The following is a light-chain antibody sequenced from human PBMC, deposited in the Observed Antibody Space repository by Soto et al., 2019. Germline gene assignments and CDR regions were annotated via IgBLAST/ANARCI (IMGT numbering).Light chain of an antibody. Sequence: QSVLTQPPSASGSPGQSVTISCTGTSSDVGGYNYVSWYQQHPGKAPKLMIYDVIKLPSGVPDRLSGSKSGNTASLTVSGLQAEDEADYYCSSYAGSLYVFGTGTKLTGL. CDR1: SSDVGGYNY. V-gene: IGLV2-8*01. CDR3: SSYAGSLYV. CDR2: DVI. J-gene: IGLJ1*01.